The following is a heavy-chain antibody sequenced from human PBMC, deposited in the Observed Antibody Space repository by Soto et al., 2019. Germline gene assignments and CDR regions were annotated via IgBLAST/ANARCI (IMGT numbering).Heavy chain of an antibody. J-gene: IGHJ6*02. V-gene: IGHV4-39*01. CDR2: IYYSGST. CDR3: ARDYSSSWYYYYYGMDV. D-gene: IGHD6-13*01. CDR1: GGSIIGSSYY. Sequence: SVTLSVTCTVSGGSIIGSSYYWGCIRQPPGKRLEWIGSIYYSGSTYYNPSLKSRVTISVDTSKNQFSLKLSSVTAADTAVYYCARDYSSSWYYYYYGMDVWGQGTTVTVSS.